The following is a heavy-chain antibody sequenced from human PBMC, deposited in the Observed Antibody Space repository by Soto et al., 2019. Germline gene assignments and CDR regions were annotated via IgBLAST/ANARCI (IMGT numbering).Heavy chain of an antibody. J-gene: IGHJ5*02. CDR3: ARLTWGWFGP. CDR1: GGCIGSGGYY. V-gene: IGHV4-30-4*01. Sequence: SETLSLTCTVSGGCIGSGGYYWGWIRQPPGEGLEWIGYIYYSGITYYNPSLKSRVTISVNTSKNQFSLKLSSVTAADTAVYYCARLTWGWFGPRGQGTLGTVSS. D-gene: IGHD3-16*01. CDR2: IYYSGIT.